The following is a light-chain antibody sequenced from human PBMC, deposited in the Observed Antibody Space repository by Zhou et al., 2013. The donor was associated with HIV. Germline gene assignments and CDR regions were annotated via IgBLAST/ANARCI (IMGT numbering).Light chain of an antibody. V-gene: IGKV1-12*01. Sequence: DVQMTQSPSSVSASIGATVTITCRASQGVGRWLAWYQQKPGKAPELLIYAASTVQSGVPSRFSGSGSGTDFTLTISSLQPEDVATYYCLQDYNYPWTFGQGTKVE. CDR3: LQDYNYPWT. CDR2: AAS. J-gene: IGKJ1*01. CDR1: QGVGRW.